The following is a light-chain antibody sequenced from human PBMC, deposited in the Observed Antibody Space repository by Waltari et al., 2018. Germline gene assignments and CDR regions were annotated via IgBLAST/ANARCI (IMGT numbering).Light chain of an antibody. CDR3: QQYYNTPFT. V-gene: IGKV4-1*01. Sequence: DIVMTQSPVSLAVSLGERATINCKSSQSVLYSSNNKNYLTWYQKKPGQPPKLLIYWASTRESGVPDRFSGSGSGTDFTLTISSLQAEDVAVYYCQQYYNTPFTFGPGTKVDVK. CDR2: WAS. CDR1: QSVLYSSNNKNY. J-gene: IGKJ3*01.